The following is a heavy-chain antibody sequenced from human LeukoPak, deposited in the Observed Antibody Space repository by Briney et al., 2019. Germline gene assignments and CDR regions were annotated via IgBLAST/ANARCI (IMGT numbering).Heavy chain of an antibody. D-gene: IGHD2/OR15-2a*01. J-gene: IGHJ4*02. CDR1: GDSVSSSTYY. V-gene: IGHV4-61*01. CDR3: ATFDARGLNYFDY. CDR2: IYYSGST. Sequence: PSETLSLTCTVSGDSVSSSTYYWSWIRQPPGKGLEWIGYIYYSGSTKYTPSLKSRVTISVDTSKNQFSLKLTSVTAADTAVYYCATFDARGLNYFDYWGQGTLVTVSS.